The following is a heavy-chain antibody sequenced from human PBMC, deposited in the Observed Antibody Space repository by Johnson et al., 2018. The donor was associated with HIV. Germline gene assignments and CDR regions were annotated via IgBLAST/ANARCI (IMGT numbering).Heavy chain of an antibody. V-gene: IGHV3-30*02. J-gene: IGHJ3*02. Sequence: QVQLVESGGGAFQPGGSLRLSCAASGFSFSAYGMHWVRQAPGKGLEWVAFIRYDGSSNFYPDSVKGRFTISRDNSKNTLYLQMNNLGPEDTAIYYCAKAELIRFGELNDGFDIWGQGTMVTVSS. CDR2: IRYDGSSN. CDR1: GFSFSAYG. CDR3: AKAELIRFGELNDGFDI. D-gene: IGHD3-10*01.